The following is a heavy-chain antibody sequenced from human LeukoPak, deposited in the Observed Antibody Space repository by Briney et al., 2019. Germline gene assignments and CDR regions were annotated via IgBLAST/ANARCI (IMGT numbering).Heavy chain of an antibody. CDR1: GYTFTGYY. CDR3: ARERTGYYYDSSGETDAFDI. Sequence: ASVKVSCKASGYTFTGYYMHWVRRAPGQGLEWMGWINPNSGGTNYAQKFQGRVTMTRDTSISTAYMELSRLRSDDTAVYYCARERTGYYYDSSGETDAFDIWGQGTMVTVSS. CDR2: INPNSGGT. V-gene: IGHV1-2*02. D-gene: IGHD3-22*01. J-gene: IGHJ3*02.